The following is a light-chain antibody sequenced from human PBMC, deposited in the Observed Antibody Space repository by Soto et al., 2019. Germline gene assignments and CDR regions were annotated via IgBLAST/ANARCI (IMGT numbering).Light chain of an antibody. Sequence: VLTQSPGILSLSPGERATLSCRASQSVSTSYLAWYQQKPGQAPRLLIFGASSRATGIPDRFIGSGSGTDFTLTISRLEPEDFAVYYCQQYGSSPTTFGQGTKVDIK. J-gene: IGKJ1*01. CDR1: QSVSTSY. V-gene: IGKV3-20*01. CDR3: QQYGSSPTT. CDR2: GAS.